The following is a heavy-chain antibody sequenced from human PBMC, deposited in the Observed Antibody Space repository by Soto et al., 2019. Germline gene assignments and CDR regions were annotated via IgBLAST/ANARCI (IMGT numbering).Heavy chain of an antibody. V-gene: IGHV3-64D*06. J-gene: IGHJ4*02. Sequence: GGSLRLSCSASGFTFSIYAMHWVRQAPGKGLEYVSSISTNGGSTHYADSVKGRFTISRDNSKNTQYLQMSSLRAEDTAVYYCAKDSPLVITNYYFDYWGQGTLVTVSS. CDR2: ISTNGGST. D-gene: IGHD3-22*01. CDR1: GFTFSIYA. CDR3: AKDSPLVITNYYFDY.